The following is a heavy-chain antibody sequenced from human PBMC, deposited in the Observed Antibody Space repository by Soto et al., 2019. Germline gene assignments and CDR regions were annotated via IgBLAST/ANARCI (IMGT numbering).Heavy chain of an antibody. V-gene: IGHV5-51*01. CDR1: GYSFTSYW. Sequence: PGESLKISCNGSGYSFTSYWISWVRLMPGKGLEWMGIIYPGDADTRYSPSFQGQVTISADKSISTAYLQWSSLKASDTAMYYCARLAGYSYGFADYWGQGTLVTVSS. CDR3: ARLAGYSYGFADY. CDR2: IYPGDADT. D-gene: IGHD5-18*01. J-gene: IGHJ4*02.